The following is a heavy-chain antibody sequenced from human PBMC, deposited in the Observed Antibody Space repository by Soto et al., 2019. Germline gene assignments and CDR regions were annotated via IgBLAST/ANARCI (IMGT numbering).Heavy chain of an antibody. CDR1: GFTFSSYG. CDR2: ISYDGGNK. CDR3: AKDMDIVVVPAAIDDY. Sequence: QVQLVESGGGVVQPGRSLRLSCAASGFTFSSYGMHWVRQAPGKGLEWVAVISYDGGNKYYADSVKGRFTISRDNSKNTLYLQMNSLRAEDTAVYYCAKDMDIVVVPAAIDDYWGQGTLVTVSS. D-gene: IGHD2-2*03. J-gene: IGHJ4*02. V-gene: IGHV3-30*18.